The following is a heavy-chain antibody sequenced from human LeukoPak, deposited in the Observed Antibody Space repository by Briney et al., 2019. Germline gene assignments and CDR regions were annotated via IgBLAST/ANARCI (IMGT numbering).Heavy chain of an antibody. D-gene: IGHD4-11*01. Sequence: GGSLRLSCEASGFTFNNYWMSWFRQAPGKGLERVANIKQDESEKNYVDSVKGRFTISRDNVKNSLYLQMNSLRAEDTAVYCCAKPRSSKRPFDYWGQGTLVTVSS. J-gene: IGHJ4*02. V-gene: IGHV3-7*03. CDR2: IKQDESEK. CDR3: AKPRSSKRPFDY. CDR1: GFTFNNYW.